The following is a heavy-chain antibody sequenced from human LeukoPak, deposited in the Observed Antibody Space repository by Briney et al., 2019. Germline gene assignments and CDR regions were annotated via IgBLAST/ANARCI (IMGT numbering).Heavy chain of an antibody. CDR3: TSLLGYCTNDVCYNY. D-gene: IGHD2-8*01. CDR2: IRSEPNSYAT. CDR1: GFTFSGSA. V-gene: IGHV3-73*01. J-gene: IGHJ4*02. Sequence: GSLRLSCAASGFTFSGSAMHRVRQASGKGLEWVGRIRSEPNSYATAYAASVKGRFTISRDDSKNTAYLQMNSLKTEDTAVYYCTSLLGYCTNDVCYNYWGQGTLVTVSS.